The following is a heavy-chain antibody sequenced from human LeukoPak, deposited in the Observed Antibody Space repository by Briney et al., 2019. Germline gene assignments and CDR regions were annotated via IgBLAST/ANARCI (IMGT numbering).Heavy chain of an antibody. CDR1: GFPLSELS. CDR3: ATDPMGATYSDFHDN. D-gene: IGHD1-26*01. V-gene: IGHV1-24*01. Sequence: ASVKVSCKVSGFPLSELSMYWVRQAPGKGLEWIGGFDPADVGAFYAQKFQARVTITADTSTHTFYMLVNSIRSDDTAVYYCATDPMGATYSDFHDNWGQGTLVAVSS. CDR2: FDPADVGA. J-gene: IGHJ4*02.